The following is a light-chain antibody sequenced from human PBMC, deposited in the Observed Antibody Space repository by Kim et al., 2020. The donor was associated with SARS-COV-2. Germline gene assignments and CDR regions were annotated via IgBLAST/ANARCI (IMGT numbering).Light chain of an antibody. CDR3: ATWDDSLSGRV. J-gene: IGLJ3*02. CDR1: TSNIGSNS. CDR2: SND. Sequence: ELTQPPSASGTPGQRITISCSGSTSNIGSNSVNWYQQLPGTAPKLLIYSNDQRPSGVPARFFGSKSGTSASLAISGLQSEDEADYYCATWDDSLSGRVFGGGTQLTVL. V-gene: IGLV1-44*01.